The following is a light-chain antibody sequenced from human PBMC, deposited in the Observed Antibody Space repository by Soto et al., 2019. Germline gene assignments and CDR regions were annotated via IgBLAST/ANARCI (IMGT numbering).Light chain of an antibody. J-gene: IGKJ1*01. V-gene: IGKV3-15*01. CDR2: DAS. CDR3: HQYNDWPMWT. Sequence: EKVMTQSPATLSVSPGERVTLSCRASQSVGIKLGWYQQKPGQAPRLLIYDASTRAAGIPARFSGSGSGTEFTLTISSLQSADFAVYYCHQYNDWPMWTFGQGTKVDVK. CDR1: QSVGIK.